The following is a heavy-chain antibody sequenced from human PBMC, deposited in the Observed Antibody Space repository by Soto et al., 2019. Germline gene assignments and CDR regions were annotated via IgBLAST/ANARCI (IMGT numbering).Heavy chain of an antibody. D-gene: IGHD3-16*01. Sequence: GGSLRLSCAASGFTFSSYAMSWVRQAPGKGLEWVSAISGSGGSTYYADSVKGRFTISRDNSKNTLYLQMNSLRAEDTAVYYCAKGYYDYIWKTLFDYWGQGTLVTVSS. CDR2: ISGSGGST. CDR3: AKGYYDYIWKTLFDY. V-gene: IGHV3-23*01. J-gene: IGHJ4*02. CDR1: GFTFSSYA.